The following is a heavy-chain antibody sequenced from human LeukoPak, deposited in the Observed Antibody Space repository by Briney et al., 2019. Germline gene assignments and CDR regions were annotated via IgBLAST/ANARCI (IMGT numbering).Heavy chain of an antibody. Sequence: SETLSLTCTVSGGSISSGGYYWSWIRQPPGKGLEWIGYIYHSGSTYYNPSLKSRVTISVDRSKNQFSLKLSSVTAADTAVYYCARVDTAMVTFGYWGQGTLVTVSS. CDR2: IYHSGST. CDR1: GGSISSGGYY. D-gene: IGHD5-18*01. CDR3: ARVDTAMVTFGY. V-gene: IGHV4-30-2*01. J-gene: IGHJ4*02.